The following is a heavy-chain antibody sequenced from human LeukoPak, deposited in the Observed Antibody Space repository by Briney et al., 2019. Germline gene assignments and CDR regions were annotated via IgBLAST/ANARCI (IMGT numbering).Heavy chain of an antibody. CDR2: ISAYNGNT. V-gene: IGHV1-18*01. D-gene: IGHD2-15*01. CDR3: ARGSGGSCHTLSCDAFDI. J-gene: IGHJ3*02. Sequence: ASVKVSCKASGYTFTSYGISWVRQAPGQGLEWMGWISAYNGNTNYAQKLQGRVTMTTDTSTSTAYMELRSLRSDDTAVYYCARGSGGSCHTLSCDAFDIWGQGTMVTVSS. CDR1: GYTFTSYG.